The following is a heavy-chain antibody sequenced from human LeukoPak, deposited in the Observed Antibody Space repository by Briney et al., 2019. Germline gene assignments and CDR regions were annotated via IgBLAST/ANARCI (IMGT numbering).Heavy chain of an antibody. V-gene: IGHV3-23*01. CDR3: AKDHESDGYPCLDH. J-gene: IGHJ4*02. CDR2: ISASGP. D-gene: IGHD3-22*01. CDR1: GFTFSRLA. Sequence: GGSLRLSCAASGFTFSRLAMTWVRQAPGKGLEWVSTISASGPHYADAVRGRFTIPRDNSRNTLSLQMDSLRAEDTAVYYCAKDHESDGYPCLDHWGLGTLVTVSS.